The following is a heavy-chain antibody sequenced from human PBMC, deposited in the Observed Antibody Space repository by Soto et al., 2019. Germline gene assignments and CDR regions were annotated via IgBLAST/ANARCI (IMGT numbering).Heavy chain of an antibody. V-gene: IGHV1-46*01. Sequence: GASVKVSCKASGYTFTSYYMHWARQAPGQGLEWMGIINPSGGSTSYAQKFQGRVTMTRDTSTSTVYMELSCLRSEDTAVYYCAREGISGNYYLDYWGQGTLVTVSS. CDR1: GYTFTSYY. CDR2: INPSGGST. D-gene: IGHD1-26*01. J-gene: IGHJ4*02. CDR3: AREGISGNYYLDY.